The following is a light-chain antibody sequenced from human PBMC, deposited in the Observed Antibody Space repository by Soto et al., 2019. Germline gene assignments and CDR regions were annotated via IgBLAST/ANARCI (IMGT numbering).Light chain of an antibody. Sequence: DIQMTQSPSSVSASVGDRVTITCRASQDITTWLAWYQQKPGVAPRLLMSGASKLQSEVPSRFSGSGSGTHFTLTISSLQPEDFANYYCQKTCSFPFTFGQGTRLEIK. J-gene: IGKJ2*01. CDR1: QDITTW. V-gene: IGKV1-12*01. CDR2: GAS. CDR3: QKTCSFPFT.